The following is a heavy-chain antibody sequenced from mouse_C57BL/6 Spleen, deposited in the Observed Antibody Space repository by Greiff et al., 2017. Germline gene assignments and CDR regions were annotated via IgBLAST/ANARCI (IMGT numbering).Heavy chain of an antibody. CDR1: GYSITSGYY. J-gene: IGHJ2*01. D-gene: IGHD1-3*01. CDR3: AREKYYFDY. V-gene: IGHV3-6*01. CDR2: ISYDGSN. Sequence: EVHLVESGPGLVKPSQSLSLTCSVTGYSITSGYYWNWIRQFPGNKLEWMGYISYDGSNNYNPSLKNRISITRDTSKNQFFLKLNSVTTEDTATYYCAREKYYFDYWGQGTTLTVSS.